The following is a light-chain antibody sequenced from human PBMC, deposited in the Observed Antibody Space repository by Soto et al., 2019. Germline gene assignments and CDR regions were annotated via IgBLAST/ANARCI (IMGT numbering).Light chain of an antibody. CDR1: KLGDKY. V-gene: IGLV3-1*01. J-gene: IGLJ2*01. CDR2: QDS. CDR3: QAWDSSTVV. Sequence: SYELTQPPSVSVSPGQTASITCSGDKLGDKYACWYQKKTGQSPVLVIYQDSKRPSGIPERFSGSNSGSTATLTISGTQAMDDADYYCQAWDSSTVVFGGGTKLTVL.